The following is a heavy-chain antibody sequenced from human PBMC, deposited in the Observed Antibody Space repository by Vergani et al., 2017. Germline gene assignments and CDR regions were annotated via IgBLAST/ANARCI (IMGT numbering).Heavy chain of an antibody. D-gene: IGHD2-21*01. CDR3: TRHVPCGDGACLHFDH. V-gene: IGHV5-51*01. J-gene: IGHJ4*02. CDR2: INPIDSKI. CDR1: ESSFISNE. Sequence: EVMLVQSGAEVNKPGESLKISCKYSESSFISNEIAWVRQMSGKGLQWMGNINPIDSKIAYSPSFQGQAIMSLDKSITTAYLQWRSLKASDTAIYYCTRHVPCGDGACLHFDHWGQGRQVTVSS.